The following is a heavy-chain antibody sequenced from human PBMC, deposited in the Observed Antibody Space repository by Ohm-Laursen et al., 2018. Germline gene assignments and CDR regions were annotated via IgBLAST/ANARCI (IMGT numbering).Heavy chain of an antibody. V-gene: IGHV4-4*07. CDR3: ARDLPYYESSGYGAFDM. Sequence: SDTLSLTCAVSGGFISTYYWNWIRQPAGKALEWIGRIYNTGSTNYNPSLQSRVSMSVDTSKNQFSLRMTSVTAADTAVYYCARDLPYYESSGYGAFDMWGRGTMVTVSS. CDR2: IYNTGST. CDR1: GGFISTYY. J-gene: IGHJ3*02. D-gene: IGHD3-22*01.